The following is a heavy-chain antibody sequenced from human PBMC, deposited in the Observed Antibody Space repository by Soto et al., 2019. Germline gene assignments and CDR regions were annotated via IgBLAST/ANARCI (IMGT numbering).Heavy chain of an antibody. J-gene: IGHJ6*02. D-gene: IGHD3-22*01. CDR1: GGTFSSYA. CDR3: ARHPSGYYYVRPYYYYGMDV. CDR2: IIPIFGTA. Sequence: ASVKVSCKASGGTFSSYAISWVRQAPGQGLEWMGGIIPIFGTANYAQKFQGRVTITTDESTSTAYMELSSLRSEDTAVYYCARHPSGYYYVRPYYYYGMDVWGQGTTVTVSS. V-gene: IGHV1-69*05.